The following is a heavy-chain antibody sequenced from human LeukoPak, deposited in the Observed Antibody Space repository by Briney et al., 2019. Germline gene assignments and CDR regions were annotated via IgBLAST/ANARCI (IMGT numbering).Heavy chain of an antibody. CDR2: ISYDGSNK. D-gene: IGHD3-16*01. V-gene: IGHV3-30-3*01. Sequence: GGSLRLSCAASGFTFSSYAMHWVRQAPGKGLEWVAVISYDGSNKYYADSVKGRFTISRDNSKNTLYLQMNSLRAEDTAVYYCARVERRLRLGEPDYWGQGTLVTVSS. CDR1: GFTFSSYA. J-gene: IGHJ4*02. CDR3: ARVERRLRLGEPDY.